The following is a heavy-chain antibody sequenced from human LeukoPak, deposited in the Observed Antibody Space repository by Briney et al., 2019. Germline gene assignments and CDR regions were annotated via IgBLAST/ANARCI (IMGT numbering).Heavy chain of an antibody. Sequence: KSGGSLRLSCAASGFTLSSYSMNWVRQAPGKGLEWVSSISSSSSYIYYADSVKGRFTISRDNAKNSLYLQMNSLRAEDTAVYYCARDRFPFMYYFDYWGQGTLVTVSS. CDR1: GFTLSSYS. V-gene: IGHV3-21*01. D-gene: IGHD2/OR15-2a*01. CDR2: ISSSSSYI. J-gene: IGHJ4*02. CDR3: ARDRFPFMYYFDY.